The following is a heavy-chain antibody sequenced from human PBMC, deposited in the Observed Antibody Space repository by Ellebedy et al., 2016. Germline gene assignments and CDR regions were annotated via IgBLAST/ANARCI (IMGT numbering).Heavy chain of an antibody. CDR2: ISSSSSYI. V-gene: IGHV3-21*01. J-gene: IGHJ6*02. CDR1: GFTFSSYS. D-gene: IGHD3-3*01. Sequence: GESLKISCAASGFTFSSYSMNWVRQAPGKGLEWVSSISSSSSYIYYADSVKGRFTISRDNAKNSLYLQMNSLRAEDTAVYYCARDGESLYYYYYGMDVWGQGTTVTVSS. CDR3: ARDGESLYYYYYGMDV.